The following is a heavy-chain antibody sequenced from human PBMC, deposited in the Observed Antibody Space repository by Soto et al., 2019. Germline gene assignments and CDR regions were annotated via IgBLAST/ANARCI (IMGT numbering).Heavy chain of an antibody. J-gene: IGHJ2*01. CDR2: IIPIFGTA. D-gene: IGHD5-12*01. CDR3: ARGNHRWLQLWYFDL. V-gene: IGHV1-69*12. CDR1: GGTFSSYT. Sequence: QVQLVQSGADVKKPGSSVMVSCKASGGTFSSYTISWVRQAPGQGLEWMGGIIPIFGTANYAQKFQGRVTITADESTSTAYMELSSLRSEDTAVYYCARGNHRWLQLWYFDLWGRGTLVTVSS.